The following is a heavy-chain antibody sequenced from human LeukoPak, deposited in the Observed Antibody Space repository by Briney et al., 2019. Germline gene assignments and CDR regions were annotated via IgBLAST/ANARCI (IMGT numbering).Heavy chain of an antibody. Sequence: GGSLRLSCAASGFPFSSYSMTWVRQAPGMGLEWVANIKPDGTTKFYVDSVKGRFTISRDNALNSLYLQMNSLRAEDTAIYYCARSIPYGTTWYGRSDYWGQGTLVTVSS. CDR1: GFPFSSYS. V-gene: IGHV3-7*03. CDR3: ARSIPYGTTWYGRSDY. J-gene: IGHJ4*02. D-gene: IGHD6-13*01. CDR2: IKPDGTTK.